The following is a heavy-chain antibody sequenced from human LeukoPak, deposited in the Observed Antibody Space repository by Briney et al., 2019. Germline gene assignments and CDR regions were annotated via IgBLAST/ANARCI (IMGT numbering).Heavy chain of an antibody. Sequence: SQTLSLTRAISGDSVSSNRAAWNWIRQSPSKGLEWLGRTYYRSKWYNDYAVSVKSRITISPDTSKNQFSLQLNSVTPEDTAVYYCARADCSSTSCYVRGGFDIWGQGTMVTVSS. V-gene: IGHV6-1*01. CDR2: TYYRSKWYN. J-gene: IGHJ3*02. D-gene: IGHD2-2*01. CDR1: GDSVSSNRAA. CDR3: ARADCSSTSCYVRGGFDI.